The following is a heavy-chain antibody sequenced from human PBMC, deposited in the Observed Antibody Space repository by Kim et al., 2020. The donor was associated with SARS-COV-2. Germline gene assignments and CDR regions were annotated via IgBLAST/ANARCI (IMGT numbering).Heavy chain of an antibody. CDR1: GFTFKDHG. CDR3: ARGVAVNTFHHWYFDL. CDR2: MWYDGSNK. J-gene: IGHJ2*01. D-gene: IGHD3-16*01. Sequence: GGSLRLSCAASGFTFKDHGMHWVRQAPGKGLEWVASMWYDGSNKNYADSVKGRFTISRDNSKNTLYLQMISLRVEDAALYYCARGVAVNTFHHWYFDLWGRGTLVTVSS. V-gene: IGHV3-33*01.